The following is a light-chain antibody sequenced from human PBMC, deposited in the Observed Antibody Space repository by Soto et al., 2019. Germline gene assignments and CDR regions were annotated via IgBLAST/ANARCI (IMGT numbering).Light chain of an antibody. V-gene: IGKV1D-16*01. CDR3: QQFRSFPIT. CDR1: QDIGSH. J-gene: IGKJ5*01. CDR2: FAS. Sequence: DIQMTQSPSSLSASVGYRVTIACRASQDIGSHLAWYQQKPEKAPKSLIYFASTLQSGVPSRFSASGSGTDFTLTISSLQPEDFATYYCQQFRSFPITFGQGTRLAVK.